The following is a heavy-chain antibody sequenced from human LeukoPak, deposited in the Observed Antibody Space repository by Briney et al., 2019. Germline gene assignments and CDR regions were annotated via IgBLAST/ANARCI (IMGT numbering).Heavy chain of an antibody. J-gene: IGHJ4*02. CDR3: ARSYYDYVWGSYRVSHFDY. CDR2: ITGRGENI. V-gene: IGHV3-23*01. D-gene: IGHD3-16*02. CDR1: GFTFSSYG. Sequence: GGSLRLSCTASGFTFSSYGMNWVRQAPGKGLEWVSGITGRGENIYYAGSVKGRFTISRDNSKNTLYLQMNSLRAEDTAVYYCARSYYDYVWGSYRVSHFDYWGQGTLVTVSS.